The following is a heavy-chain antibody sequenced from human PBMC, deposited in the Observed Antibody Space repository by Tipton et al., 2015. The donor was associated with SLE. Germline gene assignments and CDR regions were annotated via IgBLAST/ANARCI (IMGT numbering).Heavy chain of an antibody. D-gene: IGHD3-10*01. V-gene: IGHV4-59*12. J-gene: IGHJ4*02. Sequence: TLSLTCAVSGDSISTYYWRWIRQPPGKGLEWIGYISYSGSTNYNPSLKSRVTISLDTSTNQFSLKLSSVTAADTAVYYCARDSDYYGSGHWGQGTLVTVSS. CDR2: ISYSGST. CDR1: GDSISTYY. CDR3: ARDSDYYGSGH.